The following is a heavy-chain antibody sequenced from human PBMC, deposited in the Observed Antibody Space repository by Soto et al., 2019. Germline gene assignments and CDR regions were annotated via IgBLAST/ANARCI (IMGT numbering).Heavy chain of an antibody. Sequence: ASVKVSCKASGYTFTVYYIHWVRQAPGQGLEWMGWINPNSGGTNYAQKFQGRVTMTRDTSISTAYMELSRLRSDDTAVYYCARPQGDDAFDIWGQGTMVTVSS. CDR3: ARPQGDDAFDI. V-gene: IGHV1-2*02. J-gene: IGHJ3*02. CDR2: INPNSGGT. CDR1: GYTFTVYY.